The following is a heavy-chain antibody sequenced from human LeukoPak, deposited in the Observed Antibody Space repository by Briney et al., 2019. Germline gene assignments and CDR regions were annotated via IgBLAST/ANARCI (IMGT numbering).Heavy chain of an antibody. CDR1: GYTFTGYY. CDR3: ARSANPGYSSSWAFGY. V-gene: IGHV1-2*02. Sequence: ASVKVSCKASGYTFTGYYMHWVRQAPGQGLEWMGWINPNSGGTNYAQKFQGRVTMTRDTSISTAYMELSRLRSDDTAVYYCARSANPGYSSSWAFGYWGQGTLVTVSS. D-gene: IGHD6-13*01. J-gene: IGHJ4*02. CDR2: INPNSGGT.